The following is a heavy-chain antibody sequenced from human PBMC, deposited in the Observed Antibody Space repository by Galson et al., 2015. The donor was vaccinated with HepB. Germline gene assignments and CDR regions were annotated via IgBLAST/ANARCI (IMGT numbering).Heavy chain of an antibody. Sequence: SLRLSCAASGFIFSNFGIHWVRQAPGKGLEWVAVIPYDESNSYYGDSVKGRFSISRDNSKNTLYLQMNSLRVEDTAVYFCAKGLEIFSCCFCRMSVWVQPATVMVSS. D-gene: IGHD3-9*01. CDR1: GFIFSNFG. V-gene: IGHV3-30*18. CDR2: IPYDESNS. J-gene: IGHJ6*02. CDR3: AKGLEIFSCCFCRMSV.